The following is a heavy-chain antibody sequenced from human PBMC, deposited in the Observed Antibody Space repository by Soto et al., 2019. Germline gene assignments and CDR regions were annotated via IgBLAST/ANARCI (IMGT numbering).Heavy chain of an antibody. CDR2: IFWDVDK. D-gene: IGHD5-12*01. Sequence: QITLKESGPSLVKPTQTLTLTCTFSGFSLSTTGVGVGWIRQPPGKALEWLALIFWDVDKRYSPSLKSRLTITKDTFKNQVVLTMTNMDPVDTATYYCARLRWLQLRGPKYYFDYWGQGTLVTVSS. CDR3: ARLRWLQLRGPKYYFDY. V-gene: IGHV2-5*02. CDR1: GFSLSTTGVG. J-gene: IGHJ4*02.